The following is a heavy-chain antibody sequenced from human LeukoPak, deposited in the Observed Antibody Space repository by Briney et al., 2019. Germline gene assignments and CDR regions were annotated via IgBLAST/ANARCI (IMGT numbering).Heavy chain of an antibody. V-gene: IGHV4-31*03. CDR2: IYYSGST. J-gene: IGHJ6*02. CDR3: ARDAPSRVRGPQLRNYYYGMDV. Sequence: PSVTLSLTCTVSVGSISSGGYYGRWIRRHPGKGLEWIGYIYYSGSTYYNPSRKIRVTISEDTSKNQFSLKLISVTAADTAVYYCARDAPSRVRGPQLRNYYYGMDVWGQGNTVTVSS. CDR1: VGSISSGGYY. D-gene: IGHD2-2*01.